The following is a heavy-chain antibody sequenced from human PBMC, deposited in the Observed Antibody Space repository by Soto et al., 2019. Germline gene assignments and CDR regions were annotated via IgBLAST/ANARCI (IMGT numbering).Heavy chain of an antibody. J-gene: IGHJ4*02. CDR2: INQDGSER. D-gene: IGHD3-10*01. Sequence: EVQLVESGEGLVQPGGSLRLSCAASGFTFSTCWMMWVRQAPGKGLEWVANINQDGSERYYVDSVKGRFTISRDNAKNSLYLQMNSLRAEDTAVYYCVKDNRGSYWAQGTLVTVSS. V-gene: IGHV3-7*01. CDR3: VKDNRGSY. CDR1: GFTFSTCW.